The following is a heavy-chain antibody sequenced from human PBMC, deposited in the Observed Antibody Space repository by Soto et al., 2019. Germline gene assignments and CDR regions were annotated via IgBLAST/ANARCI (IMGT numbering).Heavy chain of an antibody. CDR2: IYYTGST. CDR3: ARHPSHNSYGVGYAYP. J-gene: IGHJ5*02. V-gene: IGHV4-39*01. CDR1: GASITNENYY. Sequence: SETLSLTCTVSGASITNENYYWGWIRQAPGKGLEWIGTIYYTGSTSYNPSLRSRVTISADTSRSQFSLKLSSVTAADTAVYYCARHPSHNSYGVGYAYPWGQGTLVTVSS. D-gene: IGHD4-17*01.